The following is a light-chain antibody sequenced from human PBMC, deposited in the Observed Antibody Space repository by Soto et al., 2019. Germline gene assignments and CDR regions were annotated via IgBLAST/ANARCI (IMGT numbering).Light chain of an antibody. V-gene: IGLV2-14*03. J-gene: IGLJ3*02. CDR3: SSYTTVSPHVL. CDR2: DVS. Sequence: QSVLTQPASVSGSPGPSVTSSCTGTTSDIGDYDYVSWYQQYPDKAPKLVIFDVSDRPSGLFTRFSGSKSGNTASLTISGLQAEDEADYYCSSYTTVSPHVLFGGGTKLTVL. CDR1: TSDIGDYDY.